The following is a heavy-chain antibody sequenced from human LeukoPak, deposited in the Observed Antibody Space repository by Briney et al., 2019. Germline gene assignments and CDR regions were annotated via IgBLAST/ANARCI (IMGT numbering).Heavy chain of an antibody. CDR3: ARSLGYLTQAAGY. D-gene: IGHD3-22*01. Sequence: SSETLSLTCTVSGXSISTSGDYWGWIRQPPGKGLECIASIYYSGSTYYNPSLKSRVTISVDTSKNQFSLKLSSVTAADTAVYYCARSLGYLTQAAGYWGQGTLVTVSS. J-gene: IGHJ4*02. CDR1: GXSISTSGDY. V-gene: IGHV4-39*01. CDR2: IYYSGST.